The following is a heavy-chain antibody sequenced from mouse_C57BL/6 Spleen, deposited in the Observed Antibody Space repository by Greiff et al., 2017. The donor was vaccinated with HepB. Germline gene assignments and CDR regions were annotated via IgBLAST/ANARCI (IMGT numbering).Heavy chain of an antibody. Sequence: LMESGPELVKPGASVKISCKASGYTFTDYYINWVKQRPGQGFEWIGWIYPGSGNTKYNEKFKGKATLTVDTSSSTAYMQLSSLTSEDSAVYFCALYYDYYFDYWGQGTTLTVSS. J-gene: IGHJ2*01. V-gene: IGHV1-84*01. CDR3: ALYYDYYFDY. CDR2: IYPGSGNT. CDR1: GYTFTDYY. D-gene: IGHD2-4*01.